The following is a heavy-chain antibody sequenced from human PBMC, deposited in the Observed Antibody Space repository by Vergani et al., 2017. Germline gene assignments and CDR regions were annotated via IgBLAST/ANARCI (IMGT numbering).Heavy chain of an antibody. V-gene: IGHV3-7*01. CDR3: ARGGYDQIYYYYGMDV. CDR2: IKQDGSEK. D-gene: IGHD5-12*01. CDR1: GFTFSSYW. J-gene: IGHJ6*02. Sequence: EVQLVESGGGLVQPGGSLRLSCAASGFTFSSYWMSWVCQAPGKGLEWVANIKQDGSEKYYVDSVKGRFTISRDNAKNSLYLQSNSLRAEDTAVYYCARGGYDQIYYYYGMDVWSQGTTVTVSS.